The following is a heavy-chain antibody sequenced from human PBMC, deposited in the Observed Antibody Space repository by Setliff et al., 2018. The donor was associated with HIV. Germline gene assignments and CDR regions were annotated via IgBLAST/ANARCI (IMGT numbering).Heavy chain of an antibody. V-gene: IGHV2-5*01. CDR1: GGSISSRSYY. Sequence: TLSLTCTVSGGSISSRSYYWGWIPQPPGKGLEWLALIYWNGDKRNSPSLKSRLTITKDTSKNQLVLTVTNMDPVDTATYYCAHSPIQGSGSYTFDYWGQGTLVTVPS. CDR2: IYWNGDK. J-gene: IGHJ4*02. CDR3: AHSPIQGSGSYTFDY. D-gene: IGHD1-26*01.